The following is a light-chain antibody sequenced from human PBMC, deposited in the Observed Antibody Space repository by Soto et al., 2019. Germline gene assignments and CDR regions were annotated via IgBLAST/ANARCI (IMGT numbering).Light chain of an antibody. CDR3: QQYAISPPFT. J-gene: IGKJ2*01. CDR1: QTVGSNY. Sequence: EIVLTQSPGTLYLSPGERATLSCRASQTVGSNYLAWYQQKPGQAPRLLIYGASSRATGIPDRFSGSGSGTDLTLIISRLESEDYAVYYCQQYAISPPFTFAQGTKLETK. V-gene: IGKV3-20*01. CDR2: GAS.